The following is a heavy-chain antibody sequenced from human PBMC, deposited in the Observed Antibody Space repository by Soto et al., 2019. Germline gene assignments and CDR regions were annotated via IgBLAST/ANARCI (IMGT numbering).Heavy chain of an antibody. J-gene: IGHJ4*02. CDR1: GFSLTTRGAG. V-gene: IGHV2-5*02. CDR3: AHRPRGFSYHFDY. CDR2: IYWDDDE. Sequence: QITLKESGPTLVKPTQTLTLTCTFSGFSLTTRGAGVGWIRQPPGRALEWLALIYWDDDEGYSPSLKSRLTITKDTSKNQVVLTMTNMDPADTATYYGAHRPRGFSYHFDYWGQGTLVTVSS. D-gene: IGHD5-18*01.